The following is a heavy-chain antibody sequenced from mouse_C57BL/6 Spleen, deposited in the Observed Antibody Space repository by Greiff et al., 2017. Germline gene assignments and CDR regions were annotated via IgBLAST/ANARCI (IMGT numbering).Heavy chain of an antibody. CDR3: ARMVTTRYFDV. CDR2: ISSGSSTI. J-gene: IGHJ1*03. V-gene: IGHV5-17*01. Sequence: EVKLVESGGGLVKPGGSLKLSCAASGFTFSDYGMPWVRQAPEKGLEWVAYISSGSSTIYYADTVKGRFTISRDNAKNTLFLQMTSLRSEDTAMYYCARMVTTRYFDVWGTGTTVTVSS. D-gene: IGHD2-2*01. CDR1: GFTFSDYG.